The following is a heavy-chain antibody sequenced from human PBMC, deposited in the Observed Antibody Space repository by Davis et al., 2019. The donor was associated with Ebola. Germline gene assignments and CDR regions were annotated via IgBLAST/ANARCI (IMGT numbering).Heavy chain of an antibody. V-gene: IGHV1-69*13. Sequence: SVKVSCKASGYTFTGYYMHWVRQAPGQGLEWMGGIIPIFGTANYAQKFQGRVTITADESTSTAYMELSSLRSEDTAVYYCARDLGDYGGSNWFDPWGQGTLVTVSS. CDR2: IIPIFGTA. CDR3: ARDLGDYGGSNWFDP. J-gene: IGHJ5*02. D-gene: IGHD4-23*01. CDR1: GYTFTGYY.